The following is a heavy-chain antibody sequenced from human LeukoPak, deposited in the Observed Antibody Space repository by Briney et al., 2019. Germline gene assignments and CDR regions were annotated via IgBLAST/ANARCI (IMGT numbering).Heavy chain of an antibody. CDR1: GGSISSYY. J-gene: IGHJ4*02. D-gene: IGHD3-10*01. CDR3: ARFGVRYGLDY. Sequence: PSETLSLTCTVSGGSISSYYWTWIRQPPGKGLEWIGYIYSSGSTNSNPSLRSRVTISVDTSKNQFSLRLSSVTAADTAVYYCARFGVRYGLDYWGQGTLVTVSS. V-gene: IGHV4-59*01. CDR2: IYSSGST.